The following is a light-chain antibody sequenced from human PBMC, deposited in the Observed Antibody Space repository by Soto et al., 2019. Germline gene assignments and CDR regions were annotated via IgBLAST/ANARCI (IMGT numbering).Light chain of an antibody. J-gene: IGKJ4*01. CDR2: DAS. Sequence: EIVLTQSPATLSLSPGERATLSCRASQSVSSYLAWYQQKPGQAPRLLIYDASNRATGIPARFSGSGSGTDFTLTISSLEPEDFAVYYCRQRSNWSPVLTFGGGTKV. V-gene: IGKV3-11*01. CDR3: RQRSNWSPVLT. CDR1: QSVSSY.